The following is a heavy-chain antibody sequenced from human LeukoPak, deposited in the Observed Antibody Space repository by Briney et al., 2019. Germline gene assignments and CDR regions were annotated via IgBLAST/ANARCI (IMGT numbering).Heavy chain of an antibody. Sequence: ASVKVSCKASGYTFTSYDINWVRQATGQGLEWMGWMNPNSGNTGYAQKFQGRVTMTRNTSISTAYMELSSLRSEDTAVYYCARLTTTLIFYYYYYMDVWGEGTTVTVSS. CDR2: MNPNSGNT. V-gene: IGHV1-8*01. J-gene: IGHJ6*03. D-gene: IGHD4-17*01. CDR1: GYTFTSYD. CDR3: ARLTTTLIFYYYYYMDV.